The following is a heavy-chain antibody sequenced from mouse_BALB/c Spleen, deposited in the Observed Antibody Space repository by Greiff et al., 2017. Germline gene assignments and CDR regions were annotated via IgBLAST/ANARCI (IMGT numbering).Heavy chain of an antibody. CDR1: GYTFTSYW. CDR2: IYPGDGDT. V-gene: IGHV1-87*01. CDR3: ARRTVVAGDYAMDY. J-gene: IGHJ4*01. D-gene: IGHD1-1*01. Sequence: QVQLKESGAELARPGASVKLSCKASGYTFTSYWMQWVKQRPGQGLEWIGAIYPGDGDTRYTQKFKGKATLTADKSSSTAYMQLSSLASEDSAVYYCARRTVVAGDYAMDYWGQGTAVTVSS.